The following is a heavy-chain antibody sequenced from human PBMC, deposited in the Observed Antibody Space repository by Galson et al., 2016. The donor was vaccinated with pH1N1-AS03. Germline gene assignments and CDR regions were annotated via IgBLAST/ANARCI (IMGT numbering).Heavy chain of an antibody. Sequence: LRLSCAGSGFKISTYAINWVRQAPGKGLEWVTGISDSSRGGNIYYADAVKGRFTISRDDSKNTLYLQMNSLSAEDMAVYFCGKVSAGSSSYNYFDHWGQGTLLIVSS. J-gene: IGHJ4*02. CDR1: GFKISTYA. CDR2: ISDSSRGGNI. D-gene: IGHD2-2*01. V-gene: IGHV3-23*01. CDR3: GKVSAGSSSYNYFDH.